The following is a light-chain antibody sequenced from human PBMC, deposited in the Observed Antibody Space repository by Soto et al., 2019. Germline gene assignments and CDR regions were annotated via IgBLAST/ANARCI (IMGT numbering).Light chain of an antibody. CDR1: SSNIGAGHD. V-gene: IGLV1-40*01. CDR2: GNG. J-gene: IGLJ1*01. CDR3: QSYDSNISGSEV. Sequence: QSVLTQPPSVSGAPGQRVTISCTGSSSNIGAGHDVHWYQHLPGTAPKLLIYGNGNRPSGVPDRFSGYKSGTSASLAITGIQAEDEADYYCQSYDSNISGSEVFGTGTKVTVL.